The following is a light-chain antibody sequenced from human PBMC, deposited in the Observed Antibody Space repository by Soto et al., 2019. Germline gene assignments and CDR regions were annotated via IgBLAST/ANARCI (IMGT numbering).Light chain of an antibody. CDR2: GAS. J-gene: IGKJ1*01. CDR1: QSVRSSY. CDR3: QQYGSSSWT. V-gene: IGKV3-20*01. Sequence: ENVLTQSPGTLSLSPGERATLSCRASQSVRSSYLAWYQQKPGQAPRLLVYGASTRATGVPDRFSGSGSGTDFTLTISRLEPEDFAVYFCQQYGSSSWTFGQGTKVEIK.